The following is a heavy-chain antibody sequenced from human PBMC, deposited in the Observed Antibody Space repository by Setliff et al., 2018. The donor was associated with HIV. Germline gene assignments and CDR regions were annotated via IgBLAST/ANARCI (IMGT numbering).Heavy chain of an antibody. D-gene: IGHD3-3*01. V-gene: IGHV4-61*02. CDR1: GGSITSGSYY. J-gene: IGHJ4*02. CDR2: IYSNGRT. CDR3: ARGNNDLESFDY. Sequence: LSLTCTVSGGSITSGSYYWSWIRQPAGKGLEWIGRIYSNGRTTHNPSLKSRVRMSVDTSKNQFFLKLTSVTASDTAVYYCARGNNDLESFDYWGQGALVTVSS.